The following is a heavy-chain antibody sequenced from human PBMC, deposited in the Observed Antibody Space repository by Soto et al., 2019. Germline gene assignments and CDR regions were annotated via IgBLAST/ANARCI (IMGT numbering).Heavy chain of an antibody. CDR2: IYTSGST. Sequence: SETLSLTCTVSGGSISSYYWSWIRQPAGKGLEWIGRIYTSGSTNYNPSLKSRVTMSVDTSKNQFSLKLSSVTAADTAVYYCARDYCSSTSCYRTHWFDPWGQGTLVTVSS. CDR3: ARDYCSSTSCYRTHWFDP. CDR1: GGSISSYY. J-gene: IGHJ5*02. V-gene: IGHV4-4*07. D-gene: IGHD2-2*02.